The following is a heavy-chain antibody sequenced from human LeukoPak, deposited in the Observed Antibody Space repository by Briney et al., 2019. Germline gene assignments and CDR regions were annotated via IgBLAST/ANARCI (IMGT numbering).Heavy chain of an antibody. Sequence: SETLSLTCAVSGGSISSSSYYWGWMPQPPGQGLEWIGSIYYSGSTYYNPSLKSRVTISVDTSKNQFSLKLSSVTAADTAVYYCARSLYYYGSDSFDIWGQGTMVTVSS. J-gene: IGHJ3*02. CDR2: IYYSGST. CDR3: ARSLYYYGSDSFDI. V-gene: IGHV4-39*07. CDR1: GGSISSSSYY. D-gene: IGHD3-10*01.